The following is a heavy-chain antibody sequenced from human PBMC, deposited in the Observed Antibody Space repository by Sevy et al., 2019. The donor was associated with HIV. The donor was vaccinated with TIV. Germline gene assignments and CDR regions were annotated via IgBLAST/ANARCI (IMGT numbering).Heavy chain of an antibody. CDR3: ARPAALLWFGENGMDV. CDR2: IYYSGST. J-gene: IGHJ6*02. V-gene: IGHV4-39*01. Sequence: SETLSLTCTVSGGSISSSSYYWGWIRQPPGKGLEWIGSIYYSGSTYYNPSLKSRVTISVDTSKNQFSLKLSSVTAADTAVYYCARPAALLWFGENGMDVWGQGTTVTVSS. CDR1: GGSISSSSYY. D-gene: IGHD3-10*01.